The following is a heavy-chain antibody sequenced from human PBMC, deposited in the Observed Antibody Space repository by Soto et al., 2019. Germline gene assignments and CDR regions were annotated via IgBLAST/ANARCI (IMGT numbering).Heavy chain of an antibody. CDR2: IYYTGST. CDR1: GGSVSSGSYY. V-gene: IGHV4-61*01. Sequence: SETLSLTCTVSGGSVSSGSYYWSWIRQPPGKGLEWIGYIYYTGSTNYNPSLKSRVTISVDTSKNQFSLKLSSVTAADTAVYYCATLPPRIVVVKTEIPTWGQGTLVTVSS. CDR3: ATLPPRIVVVKTEIPT. D-gene: IGHD2-15*01. J-gene: IGHJ5*02.